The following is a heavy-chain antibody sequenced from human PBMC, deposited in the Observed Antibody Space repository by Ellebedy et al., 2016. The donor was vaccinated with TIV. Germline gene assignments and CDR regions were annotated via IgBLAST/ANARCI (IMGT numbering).Heavy chain of an antibody. CDR2: ISGSGGST. Sequence: GESLKISCAASGFTFSSYAMSWVRQAPGKGLEWVSAISGSGGSTYYADSVKGRFTISRDNSKNTLYLQMNSLRAEDTAVYYCAKGYQLPDEGTKAFDIWGQGTMVTVSS. D-gene: IGHD2-2*01. V-gene: IGHV3-23*01. CDR1: GFTFSSYA. J-gene: IGHJ3*02. CDR3: AKGYQLPDEGTKAFDI.